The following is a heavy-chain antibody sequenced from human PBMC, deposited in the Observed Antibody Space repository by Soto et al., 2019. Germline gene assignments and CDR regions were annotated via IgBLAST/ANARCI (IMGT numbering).Heavy chain of an antibody. J-gene: IGHJ4*02. D-gene: IGHD3-22*01. V-gene: IGHV2-26*01. CDR1: GFSLSNPRMG. Sequence: PTLVNPTETLTLTCTVSGFSLSNPRMGVSWIRQPPGKALEWLAHIFSNDEKSYSTSLKSRLTISRDTSKSQVVLTMTNMDPVDTATYYCARIQRISMIVVSKPYFDYWGQGALVTVSS. CDR3: ARIQRISMIVVSKPYFDY. CDR2: IFSNDEK.